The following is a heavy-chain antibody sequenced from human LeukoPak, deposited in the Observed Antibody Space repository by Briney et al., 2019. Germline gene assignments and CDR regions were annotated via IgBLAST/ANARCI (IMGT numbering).Heavy chain of an antibody. CDR3: ARWSSTCSVLGY. CDR2: MNPNSGNT. D-gene: IGHD2-2*01. V-gene: IGHV1-8*03. CDR1: GFTFTSYD. Sequence: ASVKVSCKASGFTFTSYDINWVRQATGQGLEWMGWMNPNSGNTGYAQKFQGRVTITRNTSISTAYMELSSLRSEDTAVYYCARWSSTCSVLGYWGQGTLVTVSS. J-gene: IGHJ4*02.